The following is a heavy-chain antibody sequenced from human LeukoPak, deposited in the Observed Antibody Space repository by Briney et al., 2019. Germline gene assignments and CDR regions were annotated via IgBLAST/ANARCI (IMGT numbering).Heavy chain of an antibody. V-gene: IGHV1-2*02. J-gene: IGHJ6*03. CDR1: GYTFTGYY. CDR3: ARGPVIPNYYYYYYMDV. CDR2: INPNSGGT. D-gene: IGHD2-21*02. Sequence: ASVTVSYKASGYTFTGYYMHWVRQAPGQGLEWMGWINPNSGGTNYAQKFQGRVTMTRDTSISTAYMELSRLRSDDTAVYYCARGPVIPNYYYYYYMDVWGKGTTVTVSS.